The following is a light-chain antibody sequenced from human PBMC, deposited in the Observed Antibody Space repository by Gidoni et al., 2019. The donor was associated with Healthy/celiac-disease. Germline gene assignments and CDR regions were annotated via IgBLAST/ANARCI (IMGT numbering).Light chain of an antibody. V-gene: IGLV3-1*01. Sequence: SYELTQPPSVSVSPGQTASITCSGEKVGDKYACWYQQKPGQSPVLVIYQDSKRPSGIPERFSGSNSGNTATLTISGPHTMDEADYYCQAWDSSTVVFGGGTKLTVL. CDR2: QDS. CDR3: QAWDSSTVV. J-gene: IGLJ2*01. CDR1: KVGDKY.